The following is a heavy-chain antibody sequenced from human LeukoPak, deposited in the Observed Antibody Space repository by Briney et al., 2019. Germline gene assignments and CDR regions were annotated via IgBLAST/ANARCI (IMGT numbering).Heavy chain of an antibody. J-gene: IGHJ3*02. Sequence: PGGSLRLSCAASGFTFSSYWMSWVRQAPGKGLGWVANIKQDGSEKYYVDSVKGRFTISRDNAKNSLYLQMNSLRAEDTAVYYCARSGWYSFDAFDIWGQGTMVTVSS. CDR1: GFTFSSYW. D-gene: IGHD6-19*01. CDR3: ARSGWYSFDAFDI. V-gene: IGHV3-7*01. CDR2: IKQDGSEK.